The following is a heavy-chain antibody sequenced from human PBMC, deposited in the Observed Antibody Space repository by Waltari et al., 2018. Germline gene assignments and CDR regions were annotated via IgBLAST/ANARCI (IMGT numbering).Heavy chain of an antibody. Sequence: QVQLQESGPGLVKPSQTLSLTCTVSGGSISSGSYYWSWIRQPAGKGLEWIGRIYTSGSTNYNPSLKSRVTISVDTSKNQFSLKLSSVTAADTAVYYCARDGRIAAGEWELYAFDIWGQGTMVTVSS. V-gene: IGHV4-61*02. CDR2: IYTSGST. J-gene: IGHJ3*02. CDR1: GGSISSGSYY. CDR3: ARDGRIAAGEWELYAFDI. D-gene: IGHD6-6*01.